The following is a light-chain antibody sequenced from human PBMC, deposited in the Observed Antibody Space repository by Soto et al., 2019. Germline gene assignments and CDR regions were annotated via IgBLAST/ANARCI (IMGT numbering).Light chain of an antibody. V-gene: IGKV3-11*01. Sequence: EIVLTQSPATLSLSPGARAPLSCRARQSVSSYLAWYPQNPGQAPRLLIYDASNRATGIPARFSGSGSGTDFTLTISSLEPEDFAVYYCQQYNNWWTFGQGTKVDIK. CDR3: QQYNNWWT. J-gene: IGKJ1*01. CDR2: DAS. CDR1: QSVSSY.